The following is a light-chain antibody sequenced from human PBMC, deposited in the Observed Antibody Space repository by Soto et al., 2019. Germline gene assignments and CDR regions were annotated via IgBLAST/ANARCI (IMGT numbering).Light chain of an antibody. J-gene: IGKJ3*01. CDR3: QQRSNWPPLFT. Sequence: EIVLTQSPATLSLSRGERATLSCRASQSVSSYLAWYQQKPGQAPRLLIYDASNRATGIPARFSGSGSGTDFTLTISSLEPEDFAVYDCQQRSNWPPLFTFGPGTKVDIK. CDR1: QSVSSY. CDR2: DAS. V-gene: IGKV3-11*01.